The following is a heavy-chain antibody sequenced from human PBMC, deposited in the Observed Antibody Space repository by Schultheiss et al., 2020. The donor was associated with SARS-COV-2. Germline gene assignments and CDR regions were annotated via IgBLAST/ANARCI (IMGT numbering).Heavy chain of an antibody. V-gene: IGHV4-34*01. CDR2: IYHSGST. J-gene: IGHJ3*02. CDR1: GGSFSGYY. D-gene: IGHD1-26*01. Sequence: SETLSLTCAVYGGSFSGYYWSWIRQPPGKGLEWIGEIYHSGSTNYNPSLKSRVTISVDTSKNQFSLKLSSVTAADTAVYYCARESEHAFDIWGQGTMVTVSS. CDR3: ARESEHAFDI.